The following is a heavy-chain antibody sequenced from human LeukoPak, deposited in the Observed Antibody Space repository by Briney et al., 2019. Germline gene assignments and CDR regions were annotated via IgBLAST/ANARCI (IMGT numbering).Heavy chain of an antibody. V-gene: IGHV5-51*01. CDR2: IYPGDSDT. D-gene: IGHD2-15*01. CDR3: ARARFCSGGSCYAEY. J-gene: IGHJ4*02. Sequence: GESLKISCKGSGFTFTNSWIGWVRQMPGKGLEWMGIIYPGDSDTRYSPSFQGQVTISADKSISTAYLQWSSLKASDTAMYYCARARFCSGGSCYAEYWGQGTLVTVSS. CDR1: GFTFTNSW.